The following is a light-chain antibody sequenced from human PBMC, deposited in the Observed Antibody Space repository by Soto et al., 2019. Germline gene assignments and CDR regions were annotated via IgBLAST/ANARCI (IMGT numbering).Light chain of an antibody. CDR2: DVS. CDR1: SSDVGGSNY. J-gene: IGLJ1*01. V-gene: IGLV2-14*01. Sequence: QSVLTQPASVSGSPGQSITISCTGTSSDVGGSNYVSWYQQHPGKAPKLMIYDVSNRPSGVSNRFSGSKSGNTASLTISGLQAEDEADYYCGSYTSSSTLYVFGTGTMLTVL. CDR3: GSYTSSSTLYV.